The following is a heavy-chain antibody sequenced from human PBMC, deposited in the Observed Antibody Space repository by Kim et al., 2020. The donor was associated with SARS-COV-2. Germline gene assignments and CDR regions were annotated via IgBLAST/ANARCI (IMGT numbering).Heavy chain of an antibody. V-gene: IGHV3-48*04. J-gene: IGHJ5*02. CDR2: ITGRSTPI. CDR3: VRHLIPVAGWAAFDP. Sequence: GGSLRLSCAASGFTFNSYSMDWVRQAPGKGLEWLSYITGRSTPIYYADSVKGRFTISRDNAKNSLYLQMDSLRVEDTAVYYCVRHLIPVAGWAAFDPWGQGTLVTVSS. D-gene: IGHD6-19*01. CDR1: GFTFNSYS.